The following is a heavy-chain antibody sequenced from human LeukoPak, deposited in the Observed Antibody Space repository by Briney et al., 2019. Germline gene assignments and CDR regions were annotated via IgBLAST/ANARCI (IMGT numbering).Heavy chain of an antibody. CDR1: GFTFSSYS. J-gene: IGHJ4*02. D-gene: IGHD1-26*01. CDR3: ARGRSYSIL. V-gene: IGHV3-48*04. Sequence: PGGFLRLSCAASGFTFSSYSMNWVRQAPGKGLEWVSCISSSSSTIYYADSVKGRFTISRDNAKNSLYLQMNSLRAEDTAVYYCARGRSYSILWGQGTLVTVSS. CDR2: ISSSSSTI.